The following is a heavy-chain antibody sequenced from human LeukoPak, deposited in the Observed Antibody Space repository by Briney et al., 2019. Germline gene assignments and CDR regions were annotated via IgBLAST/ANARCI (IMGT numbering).Heavy chain of an antibody. Sequence: GASVKVSCKASGYTFTSYYMHWVRQAPGQGLEWMGGIIPIFGTANYAQKFQGRVTITTDESTSTAYMELSSLRSEDTAVYYCARVSSGWYSPSSAFDIWGQGTMVTVSS. CDR1: GYTFTSYY. V-gene: IGHV1-69*05. CDR2: IIPIFGTA. D-gene: IGHD6-19*01. J-gene: IGHJ3*02. CDR3: ARVSSGWYSPSSAFDI.